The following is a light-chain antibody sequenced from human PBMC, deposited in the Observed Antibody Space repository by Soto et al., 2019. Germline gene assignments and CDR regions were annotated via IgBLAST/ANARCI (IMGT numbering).Light chain of an antibody. CDR1: SSDVGSYNL. Sequence: QSVLTQPASVSGSPGQSITISCTGTSSDVGSYNLVSWYQQHPGKAPKLMIYEGSKRPSGVSNRFSGSQSGNTASLTISGLQAEDEAGYYCCSYAGSSTFLWVFGGGTKLTVL. V-gene: IGLV2-23*03. CDR2: EGS. CDR3: CSYAGSSTFLWV. J-gene: IGLJ3*02.